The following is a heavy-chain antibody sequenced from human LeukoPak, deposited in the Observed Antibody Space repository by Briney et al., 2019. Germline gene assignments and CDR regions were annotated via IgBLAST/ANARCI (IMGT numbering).Heavy chain of an antibody. CDR1: GGSISSGGYY. J-gene: IGHJ4*02. CDR2: IYYSGST. D-gene: IGHD3-3*01. Sequence: PSQTLSLTCTVSGGSISSGGYYWSWIRQHPGKGLEWIGYIYYSGSTYYNPSLKSRVTISVDTSKNQFSLKLSSVTAADTAVYYRARLEWEANFDYWGQGTLVTVSS. V-gene: IGHV4-31*03. CDR3: ARLEWEANFDY.